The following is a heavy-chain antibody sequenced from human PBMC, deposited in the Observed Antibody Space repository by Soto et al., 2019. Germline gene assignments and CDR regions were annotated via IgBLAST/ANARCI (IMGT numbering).Heavy chain of an antibody. V-gene: IGHV1-69*12. CDR3: ASPHRGSYCISTSCHYGMDV. D-gene: IGHD2-2*01. J-gene: IGHJ6*02. CDR1: GGTFSSYA. Sequence: QVQLVQSGAEVKKPGSSVKVSCKASGGTFSSYAISWVRQAPGQGLEWMGGIIPIFGTANYAQKFQGRVTITADESTRTAYMELSSLRSEDTAVYYCASPHRGSYCISTSCHYGMDVWGQGTTVTVSS. CDR2: IIPIFGTA.